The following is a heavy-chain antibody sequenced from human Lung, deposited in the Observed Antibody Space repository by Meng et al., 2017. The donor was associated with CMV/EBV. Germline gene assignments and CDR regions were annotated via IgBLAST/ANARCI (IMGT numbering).Heavy chain of an antibody. CDR3: ARDRTGDCSSTSCYNYYYYYGMDV. V-gene: IGHV1-2*02. Sequence: ASVKVSCKASGYRFSAHYMHWVRQAPGQGLEWMGWINPNNGGTKYAQKFQGRVTMTRDTSISTVYMELSRLRSEDTAVYYCARDRTGDCSSTSCYNYYYYYGMDVWGEGTTVTVSS. CDR1: GYRFSAHY. D-gene: IGHD2-2*02. J-gene: IGHJ6*04. CDR2: INPNNGGT.